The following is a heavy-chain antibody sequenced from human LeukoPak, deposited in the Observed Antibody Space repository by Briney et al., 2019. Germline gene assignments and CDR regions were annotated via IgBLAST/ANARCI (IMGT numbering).Heavy chain of an antibody. D-gene: IGHD3-10*01. Sequence: VASVKVSCKASGYTFTSYGISWVRQAPGQGLEWMGWIGAYNGNTNYAQKLQGRVTMTTDTSTSTAYMELRSLRSDDTAVYYCARDALAGGYFDYWGQGTLVTVSS. CDR1: GYTFTSYG. V-gene: IGHV1-18*01. CDR2: IGAYNGNT. CDR3: ARDALAGGYFDY. J-gene: IGHJ4*02.